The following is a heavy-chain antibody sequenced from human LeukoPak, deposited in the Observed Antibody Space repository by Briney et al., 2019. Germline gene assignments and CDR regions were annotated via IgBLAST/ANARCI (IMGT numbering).Heavy chain of an antibody. CDR3: ARDEGYYGSGSYFSYYYYGMDV. V-gene: IGHV3-21*01. CDR1: GFTFSSYS. CDR2: ISSSSSYI. D-gene: IGHD3-10*01. Sequence: GGSLRLSCAASGFTFSSYSMNWVRQAPGEGLEWVSSISSSSSYIYYADSVKGRFTISRDNAKNSLYLQMNSLRAEDTAVYYCARDEGYYGSGSYFSYYYYGMDVWGQGTTVTVSS. J-gene: IGHJ6*02.